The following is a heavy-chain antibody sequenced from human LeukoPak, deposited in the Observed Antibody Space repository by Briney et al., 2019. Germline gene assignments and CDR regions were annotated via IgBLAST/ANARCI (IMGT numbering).Heavy chain of an antibody. CDR3: ARDTYYYDSSGPNPY. CDR2: IYHGGTT. D-gene: IGHD3-22*01. Sequence: SETLSLTCTVSGYSISSGYYWGWIRQPPGQGPVWIGNIYHGGTTYYNPSLKSRVTLSVDTSKNQFSLKLTSVTAADTAVYYCARDTYYYDSSGPNPYWGQGTLVTVSS. V-gene: IGHV4-38-2*02. J-gene: IGHJ4*02. CDR1: GYSISSGYY.